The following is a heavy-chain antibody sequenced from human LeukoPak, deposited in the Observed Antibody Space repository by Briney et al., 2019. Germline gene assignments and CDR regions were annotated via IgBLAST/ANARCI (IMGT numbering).Heavy chain of an antibody. V-gene: IGHV1-69*04. CDR1: GGTFSSSA. CDR3: ARDQGLTAPPPYGLDV. CDR2: IIPVLNIT. D-gene: IGHD5-18*01. J-gene: IGHJ6*02. Sequence: SVKVSCKASGGTFSSSAITWVRQAPGRGLEWMGRIIPVLNITSYAQKFQGSVTITADTSTSTVYMELSSLRSEETAVYYCARDQGLTAPPPYGLDVWGQGTTVIVSS.